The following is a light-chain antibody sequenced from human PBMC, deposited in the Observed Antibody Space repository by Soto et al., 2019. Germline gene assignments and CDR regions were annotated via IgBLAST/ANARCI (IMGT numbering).Light chain of an antibody. V-gene: IGLV2-14*01. CDR3: SSYTTNITPVV. Sequence: QSALTQPASVSGSPGQSITISCTGTSGDIGGYNYVSWYQQHPGKAPKLLISEVTHRPSGVSNRFSGSKSGNTASLTISGLQAEDEADYYCSSYTTNITPVVFGGGTKVTVL. CDR2: EVT. CDR1: SGDIGGYNY. J-gene: IGLJ2*01.